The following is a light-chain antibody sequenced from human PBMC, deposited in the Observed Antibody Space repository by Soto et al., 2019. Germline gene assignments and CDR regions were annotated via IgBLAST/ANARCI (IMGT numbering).Light chain of an antibody. J-gene: IGKJ5*01. V-gene: IGKV1-5*01. CDR1: QSISSW. CDR3: QQYNNWPT. CDR2: DAS. Sequence: DVQMTQSASTLSASVGDRVTITCRASQSISSWLAWYQQKPGKAPKLLMYDASSLHSGVPSTFSGSGSGTEFTLTISSLQSEDFAVYYCQQYNNWPTFGQGTRLEIK.